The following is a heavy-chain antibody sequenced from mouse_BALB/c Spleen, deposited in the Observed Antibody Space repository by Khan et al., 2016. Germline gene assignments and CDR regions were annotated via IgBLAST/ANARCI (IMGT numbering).Heavy chain of an antibody. V-gene: IGHV1-80*01. CDR3: ARGTPLAN. CDR1: GFAFSSHW. CDR2: IYPGDGDT. Sequence: QVQLQQPGAELVRPGSSVKISCKASGFAFSSHWMNWVKQRPGQGLEWIGQIYPGDGDTNYNGKFKGKATLTADQSSSTAYMQLSSLTSEDSAVYFCARGTPLANWGQGTLVTVSA. D-gene: IGHD2-14*01. J-gene: IGHJ3*01.